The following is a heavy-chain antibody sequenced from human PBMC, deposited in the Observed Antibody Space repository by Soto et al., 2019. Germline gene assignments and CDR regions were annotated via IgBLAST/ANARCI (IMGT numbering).Heavy chain of an antibody. CDR3: ARAVAGTYYSDY. D-gene: IGHD6-19*01. Sequence: APVKVTCKACRGTFSSYTISWVRQAPGQGLEWMGRIIPILGIANYAQKFQGRVTITADKSTSTAYMELNSLRAEDTAVYYCARAVAGTYYSDYWAQGTLVTVSS. CDR2: IIPILGIA. V-gene: IGHV1-69*02. CDR1: RGTFSSYT. J-gene: IGHJ4*02.